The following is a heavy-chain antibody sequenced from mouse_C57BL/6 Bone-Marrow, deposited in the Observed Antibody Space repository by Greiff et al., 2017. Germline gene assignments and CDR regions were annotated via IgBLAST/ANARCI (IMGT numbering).Heavy chain of an antibody. CDR3: ARGGCPFAY. V-gene: IGHV1-81*01. Sequence: VQLQQSGAELARPGASVKLSCKASGYTFTSYGISWVKQRTGQGLEWIGEIYPRSGNTYYNEKFKGKATLTADKSSSTAYMELRSLTSEDSAVYFCARGGCPFAYWGQGTLVTVSA. CDR1: GYTFTSYG. CDR2: IYPRSGNT. J-gene: IGHJ3*01.